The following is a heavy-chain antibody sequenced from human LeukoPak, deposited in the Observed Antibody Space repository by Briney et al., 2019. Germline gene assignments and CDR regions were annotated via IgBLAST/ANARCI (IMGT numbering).Heavy chain of an antibody. V-gene: IGHV4-59*01. D-gene: IGHD6-13*01. Sequence: PSETLSLTCTVSGGSISSYYWSWIRQPPGKGLEWIGYIYYSGSTNYNPSLKSRVTISVDTSKNQFSLKLSSVTAADTAVYYCARVDAAAAGTGSFDYWGQGTLVTVSS. CDR3: ARVDAAAAGTGSFDY. J-gene: IGHJ4*02. CDR1: GGSISSYY. CDR2: IYYSGST.